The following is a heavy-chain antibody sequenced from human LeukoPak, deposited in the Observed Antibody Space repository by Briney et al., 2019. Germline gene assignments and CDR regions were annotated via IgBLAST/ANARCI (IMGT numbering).Heavy chain of an antibody. Sequence: GRSLRLSCAASGFTFSSYAMHWVRQAPGKGLEWVAVISYDGSNKYYADSVKGRFTISRDNSKNTLYLQMNSLRAEDTAVYYCARDDRDGYNAIDYWGQGTLVTVSS. CDR2: ISYDGSNK. D-gene: IGHD5-24*01. V-gene: IGHV3-30-3*01. J-gene: IGHJ4*02. CDR1: GFTFSSYA. CDR3: ARDDRDGYNAIDY.